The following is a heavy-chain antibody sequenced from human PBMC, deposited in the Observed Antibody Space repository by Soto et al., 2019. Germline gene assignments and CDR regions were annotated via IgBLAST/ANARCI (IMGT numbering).Heavy chain of an antibody. D-gene: IGHD2-2*01. Sequence: ASVKVSCKASGGTFSSYAISWVRQAPGQELEWMGGIIPIFGTANYAQKFQGRVTITADKSTSTAYMELSSLRSEDTAVYYCASKDIVVVPAAGYYYYGMDVWGQGTTVTVSS. V-gene: IGHV1-69*06. J-gene: IGHJ6*02. CDR2: IIPIFGTA. CDR1: GGTFSSYA. CDR3: ASKDIVVVPAAGYYYYGMDV.